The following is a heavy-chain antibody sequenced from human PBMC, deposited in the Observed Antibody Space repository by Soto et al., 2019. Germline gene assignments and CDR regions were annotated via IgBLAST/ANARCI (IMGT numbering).Heavy chain of an antibody. D-gene: IGHD6-6*01. J-gene: IGHJ6*03. CDR1: GFTFSSNA. CDR2: IRGSGDNT. V-gene: IGHV3-23*01. CDR3: AKDPRSNSYYYMDV. Sequence: GGSLRLSCAASGFTFSSNAMSWVRQAPGKGLEWVSTIRGSGDNTYYADSVMGRFAISRDNSKNMLYLEMSSLRAEDAAVYYCAKDPRSNSYYYMDVWGAGTTVTVSS.